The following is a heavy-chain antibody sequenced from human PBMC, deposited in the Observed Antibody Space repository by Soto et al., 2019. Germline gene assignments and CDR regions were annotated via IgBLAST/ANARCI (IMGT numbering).Heavy chain of an antibody. CDR2: IYSGGST. D-gene: IGHD2-2*01. J-gene: IGHJ4*02. CDR1: GFTVSSNY. Sequence: GGSLRLSCAASGFTVSSNYMSWVRQAPGKGLEWVSVIYSGGSTYYADSVKGRFTISRDNSKNTLYLQMNSLRAEDTAVYYCARDSPNCSSTSCYFDYWGQGTLVTVSS. CDR3: ARDSPNCSSTSCYFDY. V-gene: IGHV3-66*01.